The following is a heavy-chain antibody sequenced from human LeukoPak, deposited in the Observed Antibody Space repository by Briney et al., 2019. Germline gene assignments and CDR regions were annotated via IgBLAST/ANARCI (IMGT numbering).Heavy chain of an antibody. D-gene: IGHD5-18*01. CDR3: ARAYGVHTAMVAYYYYGMDV. CDR2: INAGNGNT. CDR1: GYTFTSYA. J-gene: IGHJ6*02. Sequence: ASVKVSCKASGYTFTSYAMHWVRQAPGQRLEWMGWINAGNGNTKYSQKFQGRVTITRDTSASTAYMELSSLRSEDTAVYYCARAYGVHTAMVAYYYYGMDVWGQGTTVTVSS. V-gene: IGHV1-3*01.